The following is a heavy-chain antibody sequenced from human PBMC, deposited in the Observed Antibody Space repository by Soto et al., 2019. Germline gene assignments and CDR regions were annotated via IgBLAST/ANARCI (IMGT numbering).Heavy chain of an antibody. Sequence: SETLSLTCTVSGDSISSSSYYWGWIRQPPGKGLEWIGYIYYSGSTNYNPSLKSRVTISVDTSKNQFSLKLSSVTAADTAVYYCASVTRTCISTSCYRYYYGMDVWGQGTTVTVSS. V-gene: IGHV4-61*05. CDR2: IYYSGST. D-gene: IGHD2-2*02. CDR1: GDSISSSSYY. CDR3: ASVTRTCISTSCYRYYYGMDV. J-gene: IGHJ6*02.